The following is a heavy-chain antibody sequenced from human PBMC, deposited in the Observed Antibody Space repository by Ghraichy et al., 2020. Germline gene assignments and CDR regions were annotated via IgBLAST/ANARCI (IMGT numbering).Heavy chain of an antibody. CDR2: TWYDGSNN. V-gene: IGHV3-33*01. J-gene: IGHJ6*02. Sequence: GESLNISCAASEFTFSSYGMHWVRQAPGKGLEWVAVTWYDGSNNYYADSVKGRFTISRDNSKNTLYLQMNSLRAEDTAVYYCARDLGTTNIPGAMDVWGQGTTVTVSS. CDR1: EFTFSSYG. D-gene: IGHD1-1*01. CDR3: ARDLGTTNIPGAMDV.